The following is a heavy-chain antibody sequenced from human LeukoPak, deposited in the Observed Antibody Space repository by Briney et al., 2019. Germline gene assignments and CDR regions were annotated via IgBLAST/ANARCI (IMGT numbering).Heavy chain of an antibody. CDR3: ARGGSSGLNWFDP. CDR2: IYPSDSDT. J-gene: IGHJ5*02. Sequence: GESLKISCKGFGYSFTSYWIGWVRQMPGKGLEWMGIIYPSDSDTRYSPSFQGQVTISADKSINTAYLQWSSLKASDTAVYYCARGGSSGLNWFDPWGQGTLVTVSS. CDR1: GYSFTSYW. D-gene: IGHD6-19*01. V-gene: IGHV5-51*01.